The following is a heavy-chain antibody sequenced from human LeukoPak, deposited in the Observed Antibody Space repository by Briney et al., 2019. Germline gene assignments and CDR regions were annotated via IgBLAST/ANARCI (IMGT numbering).Heavy chain of an antibody. CDR3: ARGFFRYYGSGSYYNLFGMFDP. J-gene: IGHJ5*02. Sequence: ASVKVSCKASGYTFTSYDINWVRQATGQGLEWTGWMNPNSGNTGYAQKFQGRVTMTRNTSISTAYMELSSLRSEDTAVYYCARGFFRYYGSGSYYNLFGMFDPWGQGTLVTVSS. CDR2: MNPNSGNT. CDR1: GYTFTSYD. V-gene: IGHV1-8*01. D-gene: IGHD3-10*01.